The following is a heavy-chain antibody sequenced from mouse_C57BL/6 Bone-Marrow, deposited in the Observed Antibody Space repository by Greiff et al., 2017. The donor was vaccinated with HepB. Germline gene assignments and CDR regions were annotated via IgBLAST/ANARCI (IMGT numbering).Heavy chain of an antibody. D-gene: IGHD1-1*01. CDR1: GFNIKDDY. CDR2: IDPENGDT. Sequence: DVKLQESGAELLRPGASVKLSCTASGFNIKDDYMHWVKQRPEQGLEWIGWIDPENGDTEYASKFQGKATITADTSSNTAYLQLSSLTSEDTAVYYCTTGRYYYGSSFYYWGQGTTLTVSS. CDR3: TTGRYYYGSSFYY. J-gene: IGHJ2*01. V-gene: IGHV14-4*01.